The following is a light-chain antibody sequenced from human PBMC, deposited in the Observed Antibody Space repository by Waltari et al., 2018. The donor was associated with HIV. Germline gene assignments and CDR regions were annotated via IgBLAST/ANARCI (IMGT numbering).Light chain of an antibody. V-gene: IGKV3-15*01. CDR3: QQYNNWPRT. J-gene: IGKJ2*01. CDR2: GAS. Sequence: EIVMTQSPATLSVSPGARATLSCRASQSVSDNLAWYQQKPGQPPRLLLYGASTRATDIPARFSGSGSATEFTLTISSLHSEDFAVYHCQQYNNWPRTFGQGTKLETK. CDR1: QSVSDN.